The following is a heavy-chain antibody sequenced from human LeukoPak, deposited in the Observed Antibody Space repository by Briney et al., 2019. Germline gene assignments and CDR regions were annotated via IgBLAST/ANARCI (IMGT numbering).Heavy chain of an antibody. CDR1: GGSISSYH. CDR3: ARVGDYYSSGYYFDY. CDR2: MYHSGSS. Sequence: SETLSLTCTVSGGSISSYHWSWIRQPPGKGLEYIGYMYHSGSSNYNPSLKSRVTLSVDTSKNQLSLKLSSVTAGETGVYYCARVGDYYSSGYYFDYWGQGILVTVSS. D-gene: IGHD3-22*01. J-gene: IGHJ4*02. V-gene: IGHV4-59*12.